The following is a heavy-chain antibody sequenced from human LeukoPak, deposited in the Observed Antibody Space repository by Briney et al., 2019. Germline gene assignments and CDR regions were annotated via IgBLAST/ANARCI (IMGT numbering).Heavy chain of an antibody. CDR2: INPSGGST. J-gene: IGHJ5*02. Sequence: GASVKVSCKASGYTFTSYYMHWVRQAPGQRLEWMGIINPSGGSTSYAQKFQGRVTMTRDTSTSTVYMELSSLRSADTAVYYCARETFVGYYGDPGWFDPWGQGTLVTVSS. CDR1: GYTFTSYY. CDR3: ARETFVGYYGDPGWFDP. V-gene: IGHV1-46*01. D-gene: IGHD4-17*01.